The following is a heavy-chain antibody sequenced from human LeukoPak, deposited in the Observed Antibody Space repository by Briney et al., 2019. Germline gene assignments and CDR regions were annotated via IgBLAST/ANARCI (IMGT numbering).Heavy chain of an antibody. CDR3: ARNLDSYGNYYFDY. J-gene: IGHJ4*02. CDR2: INAYNGNT. D-gene: IGHD5-18*01. CDR1: GYTFTSYC. V-gene: IGHV1-18*01. Sequence: ASVKVSCKASGYTFTSYCMSWVRQAPGQGLEWMGWINAYNGNTNYAQKLQGRVTMTRDTSTSTAYMELRRLRSDETDMYYCARNLDSYGNYYFDYWGQGTLVTVSS.